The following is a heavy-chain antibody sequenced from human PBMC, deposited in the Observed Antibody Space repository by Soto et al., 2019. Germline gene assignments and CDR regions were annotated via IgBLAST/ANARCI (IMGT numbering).Heavy chain of an antibody. CDR3: ATVNYCSSTSCYSYYYYGMDV. V-gene: IGHV1-24*01. J-gene: IGHJ6*02. D-gene: IGHD2-2*02. Sequence: ASVKVSCKVSGYTLTELSMHWVRQAPVKGLEWMGGFDPEDGETIYAQKFQGRVTMTEDTSTDTAYMELSSLRSEDTAVYYCATVNYCSSTSCYSYYYYGMDVWGQGTTVTVSS. CDR1: GYTLTELS. CDR2: FDPEDGET.